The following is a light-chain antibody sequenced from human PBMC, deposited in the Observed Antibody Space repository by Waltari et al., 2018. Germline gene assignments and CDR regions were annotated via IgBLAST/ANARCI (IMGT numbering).Light chain of an antibody. V-gene: IGLV7-43*01. CDR2: NNS. CDR1: TGAVTSLYY. J-gene: IGLJ3*02. CDR3: LVFYGIDWV. Sequence: QTVVTQEPSLTVSPGASVILTCASSTGAVTSLYYSNWFQHKPGQAPRALIYNNSNKHSWTPGRFSGSLLGGEAALTLAGVQPEDEGEYYWLVFYGIDWVFGGGTKLTVL.